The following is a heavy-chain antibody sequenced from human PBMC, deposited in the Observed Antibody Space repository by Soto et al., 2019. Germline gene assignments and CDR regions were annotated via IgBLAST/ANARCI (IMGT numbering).Heavy chain of an antibody. CDR2: ISYDGSNK. D-gene: IGHD5-18*01. V-gene: IGHV3-30*18. CDR3: AKEHGGIQLWLPLGY. J-gene: IGHJ4*02. Sequence: QVQLVESGGGVVQPGRSLRLSCAASGFTFSSYGMHWVRQAPGKGLEWVAVISYDGSNKYYADSVKGRFTISRDNSKNTLDLQMNTLRAEDTAVYYCAKEHGGIQLWLPLGYWGQGTLVTVSS. CDR1: GFTFSSYG.